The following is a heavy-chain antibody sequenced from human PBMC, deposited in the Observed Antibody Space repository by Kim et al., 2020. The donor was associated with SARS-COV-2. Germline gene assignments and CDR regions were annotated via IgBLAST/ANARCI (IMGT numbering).Heavy chain of an antibody. CDR1: GGTFSSYA. V-gene: IGHV1-69*13. CDR2: IIPIFGTA. CDR3: ASSLTITMVRGVINWFDP. D-gene: IGHD3-10*01. Sequence: SVKVSCKASGGTFSSYAISWVRQAPGQGLEWMGGIIPIFGTANYAQKFQGRVTITADESTSTAYMELSSLRSEDTAVYYCASSLTITMVRGVINWFDPWGQGTLVTVSS. J-gene: IGHJ5*02.